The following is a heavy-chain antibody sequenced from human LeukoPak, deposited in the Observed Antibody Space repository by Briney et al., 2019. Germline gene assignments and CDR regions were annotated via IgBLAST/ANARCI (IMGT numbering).Heavy chain of an antibody. V-gene: IGHV4-59*01. CDR3: ARTAPPYSSGWSFDY. Sequence: SETLSLTCTVSGGSISSYYWSWIRQPPGKGLEWIGYIYYSGSTNYSPSLKSRVTISVDTSKNQFSLKLSSVTAADTAVYYCARTAPPYSSGWSFDYWGQGTLVTVSS. J-gene: IGHJ4*02. CDR1: GGSISSYY. CDR2: IYYSGST. D-gene: IGHD6-19*01.